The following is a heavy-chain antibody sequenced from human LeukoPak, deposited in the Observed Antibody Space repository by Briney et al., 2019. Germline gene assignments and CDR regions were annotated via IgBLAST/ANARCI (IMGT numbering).Heavy chain of an antibody. CDR2: ISSSSSTI. D-gene: IGHD2-15*01. J-gene: IGHJ4*02. Sequence: PGGSLRLSCAASGFTFSSYSMNWVRQAPGKGREWVSYISSSSSTIYYADSVKGRFTISRDNAKNSLCLQMNSLRAEDTAVYYCARDRCSGGSCYKSHWGQGTLVTVSS. CDR1: GFTFSSYS. CDR3: ARDRCSGGSCYKSH. V-gene: IGHV3-48*01.